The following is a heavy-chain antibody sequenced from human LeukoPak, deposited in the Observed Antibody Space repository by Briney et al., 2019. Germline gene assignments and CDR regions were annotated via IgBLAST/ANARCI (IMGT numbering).Heavy chain of an antibody. D-gene: IGHD3-10*01. CDR2: IYHSGST. CDR3: ARAGVRGVIRRVHWFDP. V-gene: IGHV4-38-2*02. J-gene: IGHJ5*02. Sequence: PSETLSLTCTVSGYSISSGYYWGWIRQPPGKGLEWIGSIYHSGSTYYNPSLKSRVTISLDTSKNQFSLKLSSVTAADTAVYYCARAGVRGVIRRVHWFDPWGQGTLVTVSS. CDR1: GYSISSGYY.